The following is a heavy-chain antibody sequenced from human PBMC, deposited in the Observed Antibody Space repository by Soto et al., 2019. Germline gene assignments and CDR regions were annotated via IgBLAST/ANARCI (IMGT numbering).Heavy chain of an antibody. CDR1: GFTFSSYA. D-gene: IGHD6-19*01. CDR2: ISGSGGST. J-gene: IGHJ4*02. CDR3: AKYSSSGWPSYYFDY. Sequence: GSLRLSCAASGFTFSSYAMSLVRHAPGKGLEWVSAISGSGGSTYYADSVKGRFTISRDNSKNTLYLQMNSLRAEDTAVYYCAKYSSSGWPSYYFDYWGQGTLVTVSS. V-gene: IGHV3-23*01.